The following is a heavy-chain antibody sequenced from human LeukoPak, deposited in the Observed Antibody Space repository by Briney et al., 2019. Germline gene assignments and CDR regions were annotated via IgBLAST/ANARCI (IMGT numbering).Heavy chain of an antibody. V-gene: IGHV1-18*01. Sequence: GASVRVSCKASGYTFTSYGISWVRQAPGQGLEWMGWISAYNGNTNYAQKLQGRVTMTTDTSTSTAYMELRSLRSDDTAVYYCARTYYDSSGYYPYYFDYWGQGTLVTVSS. CDR1: GYTFTSYG. J-gene: IGHJ4*02. CDR3: ARTYYDSSGYYPYYFDY. D-gene: IGHD3-22*01. CDR2: ISAYNGNT.